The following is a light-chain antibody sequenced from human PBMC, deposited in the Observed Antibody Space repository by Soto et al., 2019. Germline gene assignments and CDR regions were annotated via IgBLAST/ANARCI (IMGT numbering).Light chain of an antibody. CDR1: SSDVGGYNY. CDR2: EVS. J-gene: IGLJ2*01. Sequence: QSALTQPPSASGSPGQSVTISCTGTSSDVGGYNYVSWYQQHPGKAPKLMIYEVSKRPSGVPDRFSGSKSGNAAFLTVSGLQAEDEADYYCSSYAGTLVFGGGTKLTVL. CDR3: SSYAGTLV. V-gene: IGLV2-8*01.